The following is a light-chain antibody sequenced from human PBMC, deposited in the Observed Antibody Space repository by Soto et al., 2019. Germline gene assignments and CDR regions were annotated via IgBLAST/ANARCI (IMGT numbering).Light chain of an antibody. CDR2: EAS. CDR3: QQYDTLPPT. V-gene: IGKV1-33*01. J-gene: IGKJ2*01. Sequence: DIQMTQSPSSLSASVGDRVTITCQASQDINNYLVWYQQKPGKAPKLLIFEASSLETGVPSRFSGAASGTYFTFTISSLQPEDIATYYCQQYDTLPPTFGQGTKLEIK. CDR1: QDINNY.